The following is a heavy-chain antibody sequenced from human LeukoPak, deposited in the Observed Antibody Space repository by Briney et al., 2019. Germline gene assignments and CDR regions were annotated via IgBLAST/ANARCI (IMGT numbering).Heavy chain of an antibody. Sequence: ASVKVSCKAFGYTFTRYGVSWVRQAPGQGLEWIGWISGSNGNTNYAQNFQGRVTMTTDSSTSTAYMELRSLRSDDTAVYYCARGRSSSWYKNWGQGTLVTVSS. J-gene: IGHJ4*02. CDR3: ARGRSSSWYKN. V-gene: IGHV1-18*01. CDR2: ISGSNGNT. CDR1: GYTFTRYG. D-gene: IGHD6-13*01.